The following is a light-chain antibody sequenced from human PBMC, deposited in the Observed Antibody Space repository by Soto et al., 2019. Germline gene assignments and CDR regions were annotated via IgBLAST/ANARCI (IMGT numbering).Light chain of an antibody. CDR2: DVS. Sequence: SVLTQPASVSGSPGQSITISCTGTSSDVGGYNYVSWYQQYPGKAPKLMIYDVSNRPSGVSNRFSGSKSGNTASLTISGLQAEYESDYYCSSYTGSSTYVFGTGTKVTVL. V-gene: IGLV2-14*01. CDR1: SSDVGGYNY. CDR3: SSYTGSSTYV. J-gene: IGLJ1*01.